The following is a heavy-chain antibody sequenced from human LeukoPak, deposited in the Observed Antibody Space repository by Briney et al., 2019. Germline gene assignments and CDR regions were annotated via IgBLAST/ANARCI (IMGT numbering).Heavy chain of an antibody. V-gene: IGHV4-59*04. CDR1: GGSISSYY. D-gene: IGHD3-22*01. Sequence: SETLSLTCTVSGGSISSYYWSWIRQPPGKGLEWIGHVYHGGSAYYRPSLKSRLSLSVDTSKNQFSLSLTSMTAADTAVYYCAGLFYYETSAYYNFDFWGPGTLVTVSS. CDR3: AGLFYYETSAYYNFDF. J-gene: IGHJ4*02. CDR2: VYHGGSA.